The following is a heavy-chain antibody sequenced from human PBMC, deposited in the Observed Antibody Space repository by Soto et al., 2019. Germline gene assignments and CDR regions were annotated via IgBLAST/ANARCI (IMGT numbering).Heavy chain of an antibody. CDR1: GGSISSGGYY. V-gene: IGHV4-31*03. D-gene: IGHD3-22*01. CDR2: IYYSGST. Sequence: SETLSLTCTVSGGSISSGGYYWSWIRQHPGKGLEWIGYIYYSGSTYYNPSLKSRVTISVDTSKKQFSLKLSSVTAADTAVYYCARGRRGRSGNSSGYFYFDYWGQGTLVTVSS. J-gene: IGHJ4*02. CDR3: ARGRRGRSGNSSGYFYFDY.